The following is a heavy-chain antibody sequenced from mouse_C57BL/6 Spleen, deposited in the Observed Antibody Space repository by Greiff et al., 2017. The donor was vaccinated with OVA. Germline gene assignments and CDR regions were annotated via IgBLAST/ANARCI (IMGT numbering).Heavy chain of an antibody. CDR2: INPGSGGT. CDR3: ARGGWDYFDY. V-gene: IGHV1-54*01. J-gene: IGHJ2*01. Sequence: VQLVESGAELVRPGTSVKVSCKASGYAFTNYLIEWVKQRPGQGLEWIGVINPGSGGTNYNEKFKGKATLTADKSSSTAYMQLSSLTSEDSAVYFCARGGWDYFDYWGQGTTLTVSS. D-gene: IGHD3-3*01. CDR1: GYAFTNYL.